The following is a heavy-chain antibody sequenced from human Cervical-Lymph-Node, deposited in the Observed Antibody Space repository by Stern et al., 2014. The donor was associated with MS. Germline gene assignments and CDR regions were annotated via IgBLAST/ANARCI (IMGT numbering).Heavy chain of an antibody. D-gene: IGHD3-22*01. CDR2: INPDNGNT. J-gene: IGHJ4*02. Sequence: VQLVQSGAEVKKPGASVKVSCEASGYTFTNYAMHWVRQAPGQSFEWMGWINPDNGNTKYSENFQGRVTITIDTSATIAYMELSSLKSVDTAVYYCARLHYDTSGSGGDWGQGTLVTVSS. CDR3: ARLHYDTSGSGGD. CDR1: GYTFTNYA. V-gene: IGHV1-3*01.